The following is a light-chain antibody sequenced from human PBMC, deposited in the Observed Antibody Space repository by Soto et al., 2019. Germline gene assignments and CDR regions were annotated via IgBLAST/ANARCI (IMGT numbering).Light chain of an antibody. CDR1: QDINRY. Sequence: DIQMTQSPSSLSPSVGDRATITCRASQDINRYLNWYQQKPGKAPKLLIYDASSLQSGVPARFSGSGSGTDFTLTISSLQPEDLANYYCQQSYSSPYTCGQGTKLEIK. V-gene: IGKV1-39*01. J-gene: IGKJ2*01. CDR3: QQSYSSPYT. CDR2: DAS.